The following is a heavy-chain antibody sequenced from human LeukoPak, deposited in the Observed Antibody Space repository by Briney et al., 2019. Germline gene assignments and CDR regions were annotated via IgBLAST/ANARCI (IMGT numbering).Heavy chain of an antibody. J-gene: IGHJ4*02. D-gene: IGHD3-9*01. CDR2: INPSGGST. Sequence: GASVKVSCKASGYTFIGYYMHWVRQAPGQGLEWMGIINPSGGSTSYAQKFQGRVTMTRDTSTSTVYMELSSLRSEDTAVYYCARASNYDILTGYSYYFDYWGQGTLVTVSS. CDR3: ARASNYDILTGYSYYFDY. CDR1: GYTFIGYY. V-gene: IGHV1-46*01.